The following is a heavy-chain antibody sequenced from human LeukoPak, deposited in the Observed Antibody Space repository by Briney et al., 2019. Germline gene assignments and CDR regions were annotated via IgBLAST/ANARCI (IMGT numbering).Heavy chain of an antibody. D-gene: IGHD1-7*01. V-gene: IGHV4-38-2*02. CDR1: GYSISSGYY. J-gene: IGHJ5*02. CDR2: IYHSGST. CDR3: ARGGEYNWNYPYWIDP. Sequence: PSETLSLTCTVSGYSISSGYYWGWIRQPPGKGLEWIGSIYHSGSTYYNPSLKSRVTISVDTSKNQFSLKLSSVTAADTAVYYCARGGEYNWNYPYWIDPWGQGTLVTVSS.